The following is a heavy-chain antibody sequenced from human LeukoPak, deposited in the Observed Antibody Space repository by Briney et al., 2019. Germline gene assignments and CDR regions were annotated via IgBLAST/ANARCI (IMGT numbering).Heavy chain of an antibody. V-gene: IGHV3-73*01. CDR1: GFTFSDSA. Sequence: PGGSLRLSCAASGFTFSDSAIVWVRRASGKGLEWVGHIRNKGSNHATTSAASVKGRFTISRDDAKTTAFLQMNSLNAEDTAVYYCARDHYYGIDVWGQGTPVTVSS. CDR3: ARDHYYGIDV. CDR2: IRNKGSNHAT. J-gene: IGHJ6*02.